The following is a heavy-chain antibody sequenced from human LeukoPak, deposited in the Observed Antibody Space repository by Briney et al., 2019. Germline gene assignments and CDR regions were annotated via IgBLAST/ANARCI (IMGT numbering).Heavy chain of an antibody. CDR3: ARGGWRLDY. CDR2: IYYSGST. CDR1: GGSISPHY. D-gene: IGHD2-15*01. V-gene: IGHV4-59*11. Sequence: SETLSLTCTVSGGSISPHYWSWIRQSPGKGLEWIGYIYYSGSTSYNTSLTSRVTFSVDTSKNQFSLKLRSVTAADTAVYYCARGGWRLDYWGQGTLVTVSS. J-gene: IGHJ4*02.